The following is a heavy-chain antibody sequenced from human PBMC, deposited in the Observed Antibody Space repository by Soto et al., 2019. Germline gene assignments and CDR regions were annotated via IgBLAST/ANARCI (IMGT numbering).Heavy chain of an antibody. V-gene: IGHV3-30*18. Sequence: QVQLVESGGAVVQPGRSLRLSCTASGFTFSSNAIHWVRQAPGKGLEWVAFISYDGVIKYYADSVKGRFTISRGNSKNTLYLQMNILSGEDTAVYYCAKDLATHYASDYWGQGTLVTVSS. CDR3: AKDLATHYASDY. CDR2: ISYDGVIK. CDR1: GFTFSSNA. J-gene: IGHJ4*02. D-gene: IGHD2-2*01.